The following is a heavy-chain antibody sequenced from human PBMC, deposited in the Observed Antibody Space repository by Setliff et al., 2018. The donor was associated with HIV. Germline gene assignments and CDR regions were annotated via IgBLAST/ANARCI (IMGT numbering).Heavy chain of an antibody. D-gene: IGHD1-26*01. CDR1: GGSISSYDYN. CDR2: IYYTGRT. V-gene: IGHV4-39*01. Sequence: NPSETLSLTCTVSGGSISSYDYNWGWIRQPPGKGLEWIANIYYTGRTYYNPSLKSRVTISVDTSKNQFSLKVTSLTAADTAVYYCARYRRGAEWFDPWGQGTLVTVS. J-gene: IGHJ5*02. CDR3: ARYRRGAEWFDP.